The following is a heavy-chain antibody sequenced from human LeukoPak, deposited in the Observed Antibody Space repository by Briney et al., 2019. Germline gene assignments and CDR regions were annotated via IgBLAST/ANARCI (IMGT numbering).Heavy chain of an antibody. D-gene: IGHD4-17*01. Sequence: GGSLRLSCAASGFSFSNYAMTWVRQAPGKGLEWVSSTSGNADSTHYIDSVKGRFTVSRDRSKNTLFLQMNSLRSEDTAVYYCAKEPREYGPHYFENWGQGTLVTVSS. J-gene: IGHJ4*02. CDR1: GFSFSNYA. V-gene: IGHV3-23*01. CDR2: TSGNADST. CDR3: AKEPREYGPHYFEN.